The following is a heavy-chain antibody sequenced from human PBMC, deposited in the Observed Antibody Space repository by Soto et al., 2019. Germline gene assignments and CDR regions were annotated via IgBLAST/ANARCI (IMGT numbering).Heavy chain of an antibody. Sequence: GGSLRLSCAASGFTFDDYTMHWVRQAPGKGLQWVSLISWDGVSTYYADSVKGRFTISRDNSKNSLYLQMKSLRTEDTTFYYCALNNFDYWGQGTLVTVSS. CDR1: GFTFDDYT. J-gene: IGHJ4*02. CDR3: ALNNFDY. V-gene: IGHV3-43*01. CDR2: ISWDGVST.